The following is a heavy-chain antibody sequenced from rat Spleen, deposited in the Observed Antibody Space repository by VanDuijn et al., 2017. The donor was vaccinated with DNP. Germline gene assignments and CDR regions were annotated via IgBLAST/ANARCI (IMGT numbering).Heavy chain of an antibody. Sequence: EVQLVESGGGLAQPGRSLKLSCAASGFSFSNYGMAWFRQAPTQGLEWVASISTGGGSTYYRDSAKGRFTISRDNAKNTLYLQMDSLRSEDTATYYCASLWTLTYWGQGTLVTVSS. V-gene: IGHV5S13*01. CDR2: ISTGGGST. CDR3: ASLWTLTY. J-gene: IGHJ3*01. CDR1: GFSFSNYG. D-gene: IGHD1-3*01.